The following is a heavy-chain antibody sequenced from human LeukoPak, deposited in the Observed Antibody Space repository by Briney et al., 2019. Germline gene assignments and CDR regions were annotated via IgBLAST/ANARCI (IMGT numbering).Heavy chain of an antibody. J-gene: IGHJ3*02. CDR2: IYYTGST. CDR3: ARHRFRLWDAFDI. CDR1: GGSISSYY. Sequence: PSETLSLTCIVSGGSISSYYWSWIRQPPGKGLEWIGYIYYTGSTNYNPSLKSRVTISVDTSKNQPSLKLRSVTAADTAVYYCARHRFRLWDAFDIWGQGTMLTVSS. V-gene: IGHV4-59*08. D-gene: IGHD3-16*01.